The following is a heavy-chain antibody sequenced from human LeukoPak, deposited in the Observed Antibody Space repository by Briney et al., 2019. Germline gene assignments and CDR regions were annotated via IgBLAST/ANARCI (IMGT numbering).Heavy chain of an antibody. V-gene: IGHV3-48*02. CDR1: GFTFSSYS. CDR2: ISSSSTI. Sequence: GGSLRLSCAASGFTFSSYSMNWLRQASGKGLEWVSYISSSSTIYYADSVKGRFTISRDNAKNSLYLQMNSLRDEDTAVFFHARDRIRDTDYYGVDYWGQGTLVTVSS. CDR3: ARDRIRDTDYYGVDY. D-gene: IGHD4-17*01. J-gene: IGHJ4*02.